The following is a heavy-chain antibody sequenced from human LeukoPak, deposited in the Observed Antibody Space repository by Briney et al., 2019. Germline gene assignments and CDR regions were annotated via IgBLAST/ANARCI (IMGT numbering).Heavy chain of an antibody. CDR1: GFVFSNYD. V-gene: IGHV3-33*06. D-gene: IGHD2-8*01. Sequence: GGSLRLSCAASGFVFSNYDMHWVRQAPGKGLEWVAIIWLDGSATYYGDSVKGRFTVSRDNSKNTLYLQMNSLGAEDTAVYYCAKERCTNAVCYFGSGMDVWGQGTTVTVSS. J-gene: IGHJ6*02. CDR2: IWLDGSAT. CDR3: AKERCTNAVCYFGSGMDV.